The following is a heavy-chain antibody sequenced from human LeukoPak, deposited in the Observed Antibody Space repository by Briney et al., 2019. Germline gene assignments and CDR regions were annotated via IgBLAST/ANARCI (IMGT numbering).Heavy chain of an antibody. CDR1: GFTFSTYA. CDR3: AKNEERLMDY. Sequence: GGSLRLSCATSGFTFSTYAMHWVRQAPGKGLEWVAVISYDGSNKYYADSVKGRFTISRDNSKNTLYLQMNSLRAEDTAVYYCAKNEERLMDYWGQGTLVTVSS. V-gene: IGHV3-30-3*02. CDR2: ISYDGSNK. D-gene: IGHD1-26*01. J-gene: IGHJ4*02.